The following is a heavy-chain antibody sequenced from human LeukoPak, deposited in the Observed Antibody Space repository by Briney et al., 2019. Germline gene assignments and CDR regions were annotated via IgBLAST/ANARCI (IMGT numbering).Heavy chain of an antibody. V-gene: IGHV4-59*01. CDR3: ARSSGSYYFGYYGMDV. J-gene: IGHJ6*02. CDR2: IYYSGST. D-gene: IGHD1-26*01. Sequence: PSETLSLTCTVSGGSISSYYWSWIRQPPGKGLEWIGYIYYSGSTNYNPSLKSRVTISVDTSKNQISLKLSSVTAADTAVYYCARSSGSYYFGYYGMDVWGQGTTVTVSS. CDR1: GGSISSYY.